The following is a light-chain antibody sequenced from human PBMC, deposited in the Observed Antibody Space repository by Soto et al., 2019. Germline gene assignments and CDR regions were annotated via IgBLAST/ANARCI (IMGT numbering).Light chain of an antibody. J-gene: IGKJ1*01. V-gene: IGKV3D-15*01. CDR3: QQYNNWPPWT. CDR2: GAS. Sequence: EIVLTQSPATLSLSPGERATLSCRASQSVSSYLAWYQQKPGQAPRLLIYGASNRATGIPDRFSGGGSGTEFTLTISSLQSEDFAVYYCQQYNNWPPWTFGQGTKVDIK. CDR1: QSVSSY.